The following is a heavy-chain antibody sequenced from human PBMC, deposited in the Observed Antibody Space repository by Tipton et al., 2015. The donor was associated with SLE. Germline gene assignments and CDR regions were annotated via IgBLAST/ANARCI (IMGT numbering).Heavy chain of an antibody. CDR3: ARVGSGWYGRVDY. V-gene: IGHV4-61*09. J-gene: IGHJ4*02. Sequence: TLSLTCTVSGGSLNSCCYYWSWIRQPAGKGLEWIGHIYTSGSTNYNPSLKSRVTISVDTSKNQFSLKLTSVTAADTAVYYCARVGSGWYGRVDYWGQGTLVTVSS. CDR1: GGSLNSCCYY. D-gene: IGHD6-19*01. CDR2: IYTSGST.